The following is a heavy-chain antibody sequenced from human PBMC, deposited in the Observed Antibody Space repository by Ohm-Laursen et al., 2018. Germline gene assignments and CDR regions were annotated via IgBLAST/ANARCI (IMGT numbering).Heavy chain of an antibody. D-gene: IGHD3-22*01. J-gene: IGHJ4*02. CDR2: INPNSGGT. CDR3: VAYYFDSSGYVHYNFDY. CDR1: GYTFTDYY. Sequence: SSVKVSCNASGYTFTDYYMHWVRQAPGQGLEWMGWINPNSGGTKYAQGFQGRVTMTRDTSITTAYMELSRLRSDDTAVYYCVAYYFDSSGYVHYNFDYWGQGTLVTVSS. V-gene: IGHV1-2*02.